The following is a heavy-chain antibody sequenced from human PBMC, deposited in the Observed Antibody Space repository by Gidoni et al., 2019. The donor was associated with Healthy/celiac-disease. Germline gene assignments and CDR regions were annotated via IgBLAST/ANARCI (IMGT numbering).Heavy chain of an antibody. V-gene: IGHV3-23*01. CDR1: GLTFSSNA. Sequence: EVQLLESGGGLVQPGGSLRLSCAASGLTFSSNAMSWVRQAPGKGLEGVSAISGSGGSTYYADSVKGRFTISRDNSKNTLYLQMNSLRAEDTAVYYCATQKLAVAAPRAYDYWGQGTLVTVSS. J-gene: IGHJ4*02. D-gene: IGHD6-19*01. CDR3: ATQKLAVAAPRAYDY. CDR2: ISGSGGST.